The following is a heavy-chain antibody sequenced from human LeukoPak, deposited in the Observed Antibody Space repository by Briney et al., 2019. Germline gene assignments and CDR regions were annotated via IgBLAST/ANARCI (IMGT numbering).Heavy chain of an antibody. CDR2: IKQDGSDK. CDR1: GFTFSNYW. CDR3: ARETVATTFDY. V-gene: IGHV3-7*04. Sequence: GGSLRLSCAASGFTFSNYWMSWVRQAPGKGLEWVANIKQDGSDKYYVDSVKGRFTISRDNAKNSLYLQMNSLRAEDTAVYYCARETVATTFDYWGQGTVVTVSS. D-gene: IGHD5-24*01. J-gene: IGHJ4*02.